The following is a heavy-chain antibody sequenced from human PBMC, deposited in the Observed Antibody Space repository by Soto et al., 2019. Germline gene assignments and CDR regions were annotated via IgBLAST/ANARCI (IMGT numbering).Heavy chain of an antibody. Sequence: EVQLVESGGGLVQPGGSLRLSCAASGFTFSSYWMHWVRQAPGKGLVWVSRINSDGSSTSYADSVKGRFTISRDNAKNTLYLQMNSLRAEETGVYYCARGSWSSGGYYYVDYWAREPWSPSPQ. CDR1: GFTFSSYW. V-gene: IGHV3-74*01. CDR3: ARGSWSSGGYYYVDY. J-gene: IGHJ4*02. CDR2: INSDGSST. D-gene: IGHD3-22*01.